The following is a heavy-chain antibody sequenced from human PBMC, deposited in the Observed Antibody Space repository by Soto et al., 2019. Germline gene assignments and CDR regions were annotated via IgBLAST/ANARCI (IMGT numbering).Heavy chain of an antibody. D-gene: IGHD1-26*01. J-gene: IGHJ4*02. Sequence: GGSLRLSCAASGFNVSTNYMTWVRQAPGKGLEWVSVIYSGGTTYYADSVKGRFVISRDNFKNTLYLQMNNLRAEDTALYYCARGSGSLYYFHYWGQGTLVTVSS. CDR3: ARGSGSLYYFHY. V-gene: IGHV3-53*01. CDR2: IYSGGTT. CDR1: GFNVSTNY.